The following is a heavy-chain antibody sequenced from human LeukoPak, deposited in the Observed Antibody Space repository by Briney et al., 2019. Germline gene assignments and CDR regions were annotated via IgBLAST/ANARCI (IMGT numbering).Heavy chain of an antibody. CDR1: GFTFSSYG. V-gene: IGHV3-30*02. D-gene: IGHD3-22*01. Sequence: GRSLRLSCAASGFTFSSYGMHWVRQAPGKGLEWVAFIRYDGSNKYYADSVKGRFTISRDNSKNTLYLQMNSLRAEDTAVYYCAKEAVWYYDSSGYPYFDYWGQGTLVTVSS. CDR2: IRYDGSNK. J-gene: IGHJ4*02. CDR3: AKEAVWYYDSSGYPYFDY.